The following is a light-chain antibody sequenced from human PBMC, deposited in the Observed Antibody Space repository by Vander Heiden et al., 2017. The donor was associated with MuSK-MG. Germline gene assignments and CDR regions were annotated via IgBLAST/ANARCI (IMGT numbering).Light chain of an antibody. CDR3: LLSYSGARV. J-gene: IGLJ2*01. CDR1: TGAVTCVLY. V-gene: IGLV7-46*01. CDR2: DTY. Sequence: QAVVTQEPSLSVSPGGTVTLTCGSSTGAVTCVLYPFWFLHKPCQAPRPLIYDTYNKHSSSPARFSGSLLGGKAALTLSGAQTEDEAEYYCLLSYSGARVFGGGTKLTVL.